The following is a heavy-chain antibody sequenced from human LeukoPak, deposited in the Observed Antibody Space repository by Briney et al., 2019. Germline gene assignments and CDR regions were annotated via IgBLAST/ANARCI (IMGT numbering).Heavy chain of an antibody. V-gene: IGHV4-59*01. CDR1: GGSISSYY. CDR3: ARRTDYGDYEPADAFDI. J-gene: IGHJ3*02. D-gene: IGHD4-17*01. CDR2: IYYSGST. Sequence: SETLSLTCTVSGGSISSYYWSWIRQPPGKGLEWIGYIYYSGSTNYNPSLKSRVTISVDTSKNQFSLKLSSVTAADTAVYYCARRTDYGDYEPADAFDIWGQGTMVTVSS.